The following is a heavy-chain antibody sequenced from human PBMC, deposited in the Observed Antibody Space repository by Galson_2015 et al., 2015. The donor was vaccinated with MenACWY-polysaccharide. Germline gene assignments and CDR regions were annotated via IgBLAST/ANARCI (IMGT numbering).Heavy chain of an antibody. V-gene: IGHV3-74*01. CDR3: TRAGANYCRGSSCIFNWSDP. CDR1: GFSFSTYW. Sequence: SLRLSCAASGFSFSTYWMHWVRHAPGKGLVWVSRTNADGSATDYADSVRGRFTISRDNAKNTLYLEMNRLRAEDTAVYYCTRAGANYCRGSSCIFNWSDPWGQVTLGTGSS. CDR2: TNADGSAT. D-gene: IGHD2-15*01. J-gene: IGHJ5*02.